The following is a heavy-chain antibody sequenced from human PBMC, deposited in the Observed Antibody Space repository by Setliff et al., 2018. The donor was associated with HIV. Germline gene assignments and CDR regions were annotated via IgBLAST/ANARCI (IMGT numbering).Heavy chain of an antibody. V-gene: IGHV1-2*02. CDR1: GFTFTGYY. CDR3: ARSLFGELYAFDI. J-gene: IGHJ3*02. Sequence: ASVKVSCQPSGFTFTGYYLHWVRQAPGQGLEWMGWINPNNGDTNYEQRFQGRVTMTRDTSISTAYMELSKLRSDDTAVYYCARSLFGELYAFDIWGRGTMVTVSS. D-gene: IGHD3-10*02. CDR2: INPNNGDT.